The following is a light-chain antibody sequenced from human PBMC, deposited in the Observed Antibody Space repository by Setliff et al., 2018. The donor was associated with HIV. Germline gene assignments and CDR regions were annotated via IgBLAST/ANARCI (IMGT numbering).Light chain of an antibody. CDR2: SNN. CDR1: SSNIGSNT. J-gene: IGLJ1*01. V-gene: IGLV1-44*01. CDR3: AAWDDSLNGDD. Sequence: QSVLTQPPSASGTPGQRVTISCSGSSSNIGSNTVNWYQQLPGTAPKLLIYSNNQRPSGVPDRFSGSKSGPSASLAISGLQSEVEADYYCAAWDDSLNGDDFGTGTNVTVL.